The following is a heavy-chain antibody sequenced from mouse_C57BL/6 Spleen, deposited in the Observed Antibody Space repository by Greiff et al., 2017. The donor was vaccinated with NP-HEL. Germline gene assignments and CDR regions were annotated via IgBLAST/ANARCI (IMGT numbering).Heavy chain of an antibody. D-gene: IGHD1-1*01. V-gene: IGHV6-3*01. Sequence: EVKLVESGGGLVQPGGSMKLSCVASGFTFSNYWMNWVRQSPEKGLEWVAQIRLKSDNYATHYAESVKGRFTISRDDSKSSVYLRMNNLRAEDTGIYYCTYYYDGAMDYWGQGTSVTVSS. CDR1: GFTFSNYW. CDR3: TYYYDGAMDY. CDR2: IRLKSDNYAT. J-gene: IGHJ4*01.